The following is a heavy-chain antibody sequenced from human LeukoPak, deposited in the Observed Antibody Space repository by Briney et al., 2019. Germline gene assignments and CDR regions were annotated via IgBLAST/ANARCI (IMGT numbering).Heavy chain of an antibody. CDR1: GFTFNAYS. Sequence: GGSLRLSCAASGFTFNAYSMGWVRQAPGKGLEWVSIISRASESIFYADSVEGRFTISRDNAKNSLYLQMNGLRAEDTAAYYCMRGATDTTRWFDPWGQGTLVTVSS. CDR2: ISRASESI. V-gene: IGHV3-21*01. CDR3: MRGATDTTRWFDP. D-gene: IGHD1-7*01. J-gene: IGHJ5*02.